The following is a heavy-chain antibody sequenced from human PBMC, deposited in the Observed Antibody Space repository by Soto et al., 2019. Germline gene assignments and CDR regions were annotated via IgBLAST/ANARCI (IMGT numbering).Heavy chain of an antibody. J-gene: IGHJ4*02. CDR2: ISYDGSNK. V-gene: IGHV3-30*18. D-gene: IGHD3-3*01. CDR3: AKDALAFYDFWSGYYPYYFDY. Sequence: VQLVESGGGVVQPGRSLRLSCAASGFTFSSYGMHWVRQAPGKGLEWVAVISYDGSNKYYADSVKGRFTISRDNSKNTLYLQMNSLRAEDTAVYYCAKDALAFYDFWSGYYPYYFDYWGQGTLVTVSS. CDR1: GFTFSSYG.